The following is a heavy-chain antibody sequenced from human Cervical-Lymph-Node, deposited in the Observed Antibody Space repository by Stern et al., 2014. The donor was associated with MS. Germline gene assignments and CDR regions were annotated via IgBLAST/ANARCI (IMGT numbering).Heavy chain of an antibody. D-gene: IGHD5-12*01. CDR3: AFGGRSGYPKHFDP. V-gene: IGHV1-69*12. J-gene: IGHJ5*02. CDR2: ITPIFATA. CDR1: GGTFSTYS. Sequence: VQLVQSGAEVKKPGSSVKVSCKASGGTFSTYSISWVRQAPGQGLEWMGGITPIFATANYAQKFHGRVTITADESTSTAYMELSSLRSEDTAVYYCAFGGRSGYPKHFDPWGQGTVVTVSS.